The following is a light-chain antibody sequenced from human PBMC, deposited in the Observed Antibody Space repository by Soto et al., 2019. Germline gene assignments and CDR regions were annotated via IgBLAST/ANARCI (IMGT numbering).Light chain of an antibody. CDR3: QEYSSF. Sequence: DIHMTQSPSTLSASVGDRVTITCRASRAITRWLDWYQQKPGRAPKVLIYEASNLQSGVPSRFSGSGSGTEFTLTISSLQPDDFGTYYCQEYSSFFGGGTRVEIK. V-gene: IGKV1-5*01. CDR1: RAITRW. J-gene: IGKJ4*01. CDR2: EAS.